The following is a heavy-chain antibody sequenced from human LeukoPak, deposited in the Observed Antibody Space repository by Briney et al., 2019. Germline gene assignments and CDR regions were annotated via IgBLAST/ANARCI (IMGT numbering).Heavy chain of an antibody. V-gene: IGHV3-23*01. J-gene: IGHJ5*02. CDR2: ISGSGGST. D-gene: IGHD3-10*01. Sequence: GGSLRLSCAASGFTFSSYAMSWVRQAPGKGLEWVSAISGSGGSTYYADSVKGRFTISRDNSKNTLYLQMSSLRAEDTAVYYCAKVAVRGVILDWFDPWGQGTLVTVSS. CDR3: AKVAVRGVILDWFDP. CDR1: GFTFSSYA.